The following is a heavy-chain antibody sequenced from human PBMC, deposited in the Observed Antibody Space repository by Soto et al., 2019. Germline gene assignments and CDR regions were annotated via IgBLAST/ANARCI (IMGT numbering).Heavy chain of an antibody. CDR1: GYTFTSYG. Sequence: ASVKVSCKASGYTFTSYGISRVRQAPGQGLEWVGWISAYNGNTNYAQKLQRRVTMTTDTSTSTAYMELRSLRSDDTAVYYCARTSRRGYSYGYFDYWGQGTLVTVSS. CDR2: ISAYNGNT. CDR3: ARTSRRGYSYGYFDY. J-gene: IGHJ4*02. D-gene: IGHD5-18*01. V-gene: IGHV1-18*01.